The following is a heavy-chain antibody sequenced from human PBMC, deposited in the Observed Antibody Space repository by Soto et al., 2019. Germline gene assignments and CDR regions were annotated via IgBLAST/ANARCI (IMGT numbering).Heavy chain of an antibody. CDR1: GFPFNHYA. J-gene: IGHJ4*02. D-gene: IGHD2-15*01. V-gene: IGHV3-23*01. CDR3: EKDYTVAADPPSVILSDY. CDR2: IIANGGT. Sequence: GGSVRLSCAASGFPFNHYAMSLVRQSPGKGLEWVSIIIANGGTFYADSVKGRFTISRDNSKNTVYLQMSSLRVEETAIYYCEKDYTVAADPPSVILSDYWGQGALVTVSS.